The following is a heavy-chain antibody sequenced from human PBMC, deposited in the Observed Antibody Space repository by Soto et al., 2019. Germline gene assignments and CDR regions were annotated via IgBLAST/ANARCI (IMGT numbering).Heavy chain of an antibody. J-gene: IGHJ3*02. V-gene: IGHV3-23*01. D-gene: IGHD6-25*01. Sequence: EVQLLESGGGLVQPGGSLRLSCAASGFTFSSYAMSWVRQAPGKGLEWVSAISGSGGSTYYADSVKGRFTISRDNSKNTLYLQMNGLRAGDTAVYYCAKEGSGIGGTFDIGCQGTMVTVSS. CDR1: GFTFSSYA. CDR2: ISGSGGST. CDR3: AKEGSGIGGTFDI.